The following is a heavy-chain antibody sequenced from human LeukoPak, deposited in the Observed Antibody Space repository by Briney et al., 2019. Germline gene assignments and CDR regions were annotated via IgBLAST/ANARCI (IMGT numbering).Heavy chain of an antibody. D-gene: IGHD6-19*01. J-gene: IGHJ3*02. V-gene: IGHV3-7*01. CDR3: ARVGSAWYRGGFDI. Sequence: GGPLRLSCAASGFPFCSYCVIWVRQAQGEGLEWVANIKQDGSERYYVDSVKGRFTISRDNDKNSLYLQLNVLRDEDTALYCCARVGSAWYRGGFDIWGQGTLVTVSS. CDR2: IKQDGSER. CDR1: GFPFCSYC.